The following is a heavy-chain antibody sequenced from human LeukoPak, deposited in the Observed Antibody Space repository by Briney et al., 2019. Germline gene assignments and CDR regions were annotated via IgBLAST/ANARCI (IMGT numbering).Heavy chain of an antibody. CDR1: GDSISNSRLY. CDR2: IYHSGST. CDR3: ARHEGTVEMATVFDY. V-gene: IGHV4-39*01. Sequence: SETLSLTCSVSGDSISNSRLYWGWIRQPPGKGPEWIGSIYHSGSTHYNPSLKSRVTISVDTSKNHFSLNLRSVTAADTAVYSCARHEGTVEMATVFDYWGQGILVTVSS. D-gene: IGHD5-24*01. J-gene: IGHJ4*02.